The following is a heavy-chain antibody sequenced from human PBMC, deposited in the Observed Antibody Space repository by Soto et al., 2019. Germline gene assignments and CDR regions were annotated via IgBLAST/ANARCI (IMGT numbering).Heavy chain of an antibody. J-gene: IGHJ3*02. D-gene: IGHD6-13*01. CDR1: GGSISSGDYY. V-gene: IGHV4-30-4*01. CDR2: IYYSGST. Sequence: SETLSLTCTVSGGSISSGDYYWSWIRQPPGKGLEWIGYIYYSGSTYYNPSLKSRVTISVDTSKNQFSLKLSSVTAGDTAVYYCARMDSSSWYAFDIWGQGTIVTVSS. CDR3: ARMDSSSWYAFDI.